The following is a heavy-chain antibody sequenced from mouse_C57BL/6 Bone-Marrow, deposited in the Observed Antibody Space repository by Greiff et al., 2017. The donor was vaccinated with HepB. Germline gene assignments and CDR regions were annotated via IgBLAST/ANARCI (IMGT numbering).Heavy chain of an antibody. CDR3: ARGALPYAMDY. Sequence: DVHLVESEGGLVQPGSSMKLSCTASGFTFSDYYMAWVRQVPEKGLEWVANINYDGSSTYYLDSLKSRFIISRDNAKNILYLQMSSLKSEDTATYYCARGALPYAMDYWGQGTSVTVSS. V-gene: IGHV5-16*01. J-gene: IGHJ4*01. CDR2: INYDGSST. CDR1: GFTFSDYY. D-gene: IGHD2-10*01.